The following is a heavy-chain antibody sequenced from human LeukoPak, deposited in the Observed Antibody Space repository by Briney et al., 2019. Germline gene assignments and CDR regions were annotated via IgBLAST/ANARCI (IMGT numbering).Heavy chain of an antibody. J-gene: IGHJ6*02. CDR3: ARYGVVSSYYYYYGMDV. CDR2: IYYSGST. CDR1: GGSISSYY. D-gene: IGHD3-3*01. Sequence: SETLSLTCTVSGGSISSYYWSWIRQPPGKGLEWMGYIYYSGSTNYNPSLKSRVTISVDTSKNQFSLKLSSVTAADTAVYYCARYGVVSSYYYYYGMDVWGQGTTVTVSS. V-gene: IGHV4-59*01.